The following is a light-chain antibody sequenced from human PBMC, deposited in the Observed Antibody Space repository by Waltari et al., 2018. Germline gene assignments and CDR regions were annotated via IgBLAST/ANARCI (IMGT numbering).Light chain of an antibody. Sequence: DVQLTQSPYTLSASMGDTVTITCRPIERHSLWLAWYQQQPGRAPKLLIYQASVLESGVPSRFRGHGSGTEFTLTISDLQPDDFATYFCQQYNPWTFGQGTKVELK. CDR3: QQYNPWT. CDR1: ERHSLW. V-gene: IGKV1-5*03. J-gene: IGKJ1*01. CDR2: QAS.